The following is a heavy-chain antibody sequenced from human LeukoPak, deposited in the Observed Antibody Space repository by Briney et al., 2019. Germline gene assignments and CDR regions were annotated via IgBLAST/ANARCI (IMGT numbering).Heavy chain of an antibody. Sequence: PGGSLRLSCAASGFTFSYYAMNWVRPAPGKGLEWVSSISSGSSEIYYADSVRGRFTISRDNAKNSLYLEMSSLRGEDTAVYYCARDPQWPLDYWGQGTLVTVSS. V-gene: IGHV3-21*06. CDR3: ARDPQWPLDY. J-gene: IGHJ4*02. D-gene: IGHD6-19*01. CDR1: GFTFSYYA. CDR2: ISSGSSEI.